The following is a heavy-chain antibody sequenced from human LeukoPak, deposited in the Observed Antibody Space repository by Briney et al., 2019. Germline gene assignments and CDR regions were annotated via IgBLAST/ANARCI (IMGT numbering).Heavy chain of an antibody. V-gene: IGHV4-39*01. D-gene: IGHD6-25*01. CDR3: ARHRYSSVEH. CDR1: GGSISSSSYY. J-gene: IGHJ4*02. Sequence: PSETLFLTCTVSGGSISSSSYYWGWIRQPPGQGLEWIGSIYYSGSTYYNPSLKSRVTISVDTSKNQFSLKLSSVTAADTAVYYCARHRYSSVEHWGQGTLVTVSS. CDR2: IYYSGST.